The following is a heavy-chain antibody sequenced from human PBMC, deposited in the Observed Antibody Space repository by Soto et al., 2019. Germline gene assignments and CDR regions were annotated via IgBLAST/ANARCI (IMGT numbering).Heavy chain of an antibody. J-gene: IGHJ3*02. V-gene: IGHV4-39*01. Sequence: SETLSLTCTVSGDSIISSNSHFDCTRQPPWSGLECIGGVYYGGAIFYSGNIYYNPSLKSRVTISVDTSKNQFSLRLSSVTAADTGVYYCVRYDRINMKPYSPEGFHIWGQGTMVTVSS. CDR3: VRYDRINMKPYSPEGFHI. CDR2: VYYGGAIFYSGNI. D-gene: IGHD3-3*02. CDR1: GDSIISSNSH.